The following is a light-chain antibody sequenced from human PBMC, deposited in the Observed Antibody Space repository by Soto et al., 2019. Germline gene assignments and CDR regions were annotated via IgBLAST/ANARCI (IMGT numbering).Light chain of an antibody. Sequence: QSVLTQPPSVSGAPGQRVTISCTGSSSNIGAGYDVHWYQQLPGTAPKLLIYGNSNRPSGVPDRFSGSKSGTSASLAITGLQAEDEADYYCQSYDSSLSVDGVVFGGGTKLTVL. V-gene: IGLV1-40*01. CDR2: GNS. CDR3: QSYDSSLSVDGVV. J-gene: IGLJ2*01. CDR1: SSNIGAGYD.